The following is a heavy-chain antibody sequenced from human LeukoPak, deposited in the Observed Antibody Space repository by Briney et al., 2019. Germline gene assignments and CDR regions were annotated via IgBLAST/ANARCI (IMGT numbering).Heavy chain of an antibody. V-gene: IGHV3-23*01. CDR3: AKAPNIAVAGTPYFFDY. J-gene: IGHJ4*02. CDR1: GLTFSSHA. Sequence: GGSLRLSCAASGLTFSSHAMSWVRQAPGKGLEWVSTISGSGGSIYYADPVKGRFTISRDNSKNTLYLQMNSLRAEDTAVYYCAKAPNIAVAGTPYFFDYWGQGTLVTVSS. D-gene: IGHD6-19*01. CDR2: ISGSGGSI.